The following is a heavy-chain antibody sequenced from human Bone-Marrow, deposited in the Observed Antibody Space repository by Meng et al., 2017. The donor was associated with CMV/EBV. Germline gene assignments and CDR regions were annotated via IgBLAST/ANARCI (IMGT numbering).Heavy chain of an antibody. V-gene: IGHV1-2*02. CDR3: ASTLGYYDYVWGSYWSS. CDR1: GYTFTGYY. D-gene: IGHD3-16*01. Sequence: ASVKVSCKASGYTFTGYYMHWVRQAPGQGLEWMGWINPNSGGANYAEKFQGRVTMTRDTSSSTAYMELSRLRSDDTAVYYCASTLGYYDYVWGSYWSSWGQGTLVTVSS. CDR2: INPNSGGA. J-gene: IGHJ5*02.